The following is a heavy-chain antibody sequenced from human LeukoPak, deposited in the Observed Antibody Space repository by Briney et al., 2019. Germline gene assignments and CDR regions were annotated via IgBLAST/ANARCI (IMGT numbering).Heavy chain of an antibody. D-gene: IGHD6-13*01. CDR3: ARDMGAAAGS. CDR2: IYTSGST. Sequence: SETLSLTCTVSGGSISSGSYYWSWIRQPAGKGLEWIGPIYTSGSTNYNPSLKSRVTISVDTSKNQFSLKLSSVTAADTAVYYCARDMGAAAGSWGQGTLVTVSS. V-gene: IGHV4-61*02. J-gene: IGHJ4*02. CDR1: GGSISSGSYY.